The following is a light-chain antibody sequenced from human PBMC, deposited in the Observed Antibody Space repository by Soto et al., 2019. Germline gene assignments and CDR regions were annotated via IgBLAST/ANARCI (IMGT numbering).Light chain of an antibody. CDR3: QQYDDLPQT. J-gene: IGKJ3*01. V-gene: IGKV1-33*01. Sequence: DIQMTQSPSSLSASVGDRVTITCQASQHISTYLNWFQQKPGKAPVLLIYDASNFVPVVPSRFSGRGSGTDFTFTISSMQPEDIATYYCQQYDDLPQTFGPGTKVYIK. CDR2: DAS. CDR1: QHISTY.